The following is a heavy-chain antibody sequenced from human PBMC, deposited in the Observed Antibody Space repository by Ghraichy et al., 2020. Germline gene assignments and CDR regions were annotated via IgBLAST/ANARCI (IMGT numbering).Heavy chain of an antibody. Sequence: GESLNISCAASGFTFSSYAMSWVRQAPGKGLEWVSAISGSGGSTYYADSVKGRFTISRDNSKNTLYLQMNSLRAEDTAVYYCAKDLVAAAGTNYFDYWGQGTLVTVSS. CDR3: AKDLVAAAGTNYFDY. V-gene: IGHV3-23*01. CDR1: GFTFSSYA. J-gene: IGHJ4*02. CDR2: ISGSGGST. D-gene: IGHD6-13*01.